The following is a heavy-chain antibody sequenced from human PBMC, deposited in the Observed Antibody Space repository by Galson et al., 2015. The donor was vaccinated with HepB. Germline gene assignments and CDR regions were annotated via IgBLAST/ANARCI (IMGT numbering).Heavy chain of an antibody. CDR2: IWYDGSNK. CDR3: ARDGGYVGATTRVARGGYYFDY. D-gene: IGHD1-26*01. CDR1: GFTFSSYG. Sequence: SLRLSCAASGFTFSSYGMHWVRQAPGKGLEWVAVIWYDGSNKYYADSVKGRFTISRDNSKNTLYLQMNSLRAEDTAVYYCARDGGYVGATTRVARGGYYFDYWGQGTLVTVSS. V-gene: IGHV3-33*08. J-gene: IGHJ4*02.